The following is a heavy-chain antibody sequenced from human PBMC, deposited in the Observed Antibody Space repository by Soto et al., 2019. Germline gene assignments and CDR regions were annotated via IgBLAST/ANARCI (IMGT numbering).Heavy chain of an antibody. CDR1: RYTFTCYY. V-gene: IGHV1-69*06. CDR3: ARGRYDALEDYYYYGMDV. J-gene: IGHJ6*02. CDR2: IIPIFGTA. D-gene: IGHD1-1*01. Sequence: SVKVSCQASRYTFTCYYMHWVRQAPGHGLEWMGGIIPIFGTANYAQKVQGRVTITADKSTGTAYMELSSMRSEETAVYYCARGRYDALEDYYYYGMDVWGQGTTVTVSS.